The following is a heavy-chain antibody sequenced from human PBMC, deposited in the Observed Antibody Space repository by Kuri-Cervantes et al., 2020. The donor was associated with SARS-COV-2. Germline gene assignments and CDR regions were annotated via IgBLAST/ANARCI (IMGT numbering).Heavy chain of an antibody. CDR1: GFTFSSYS. J-gene: IGHJ4*02. CDR3: AKDSRYDFWSGYYFDY. V-gene: IGHV3-21*01. CDR2: ISSSSSYI. Sequence: GGSLRLSCAASGFTFSSYSMNWVRQAPGKGLEWVSSISSSSSYINYADSVKGRFTISRDNAKNSLYLQMNSLRAEDTAVYYCAKDSRYDFWSGYYFDYWGQGTLVTVSS. D-gene: IGHD3-3*01.